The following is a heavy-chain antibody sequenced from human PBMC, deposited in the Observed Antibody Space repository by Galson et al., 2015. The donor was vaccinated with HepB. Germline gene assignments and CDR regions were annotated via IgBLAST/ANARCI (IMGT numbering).Heavy chain of an antibody. CDR3: ARGGVDGDYGGWFDP. D-gene: IGHD4-23*01. CDR2: INPSGGST. V-gene: IGHV1-46*01. CDR1: GYTFTSYY. J-gene: IGHJ5*02. Sequence: SVKVSCKASGYTFTSYYMHWVRQAPGKGLEWMGIINPSGGSTSYAQKFQGRVTMTRDTSTSTVYMELSSLRSEDTAVYYCARGGVDGDYGGWFDPWGQGTLVTVSS.